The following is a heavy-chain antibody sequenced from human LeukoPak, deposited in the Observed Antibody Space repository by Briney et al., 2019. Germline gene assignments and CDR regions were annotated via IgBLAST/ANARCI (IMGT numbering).Heavy chain of an antibody. D-gene: IGHD6-13*01. CDR2: INPNSGGT. CDR3: AATNSGYSSSWSNFDY. CDR1: GYTFTGYY. J-gene: IGHJ4*02. Sequence: ASVKVSCKASGYTFTGYYMHWVRQAPGQGLEWMGWINPNSGGTNYAQKFQGRVTMTRDTSISTAYMELSRLRSDDTAVYYCAATNSGYSSSWSNFDYWGQGTLVTVSS. V-gene: IGHV1-2*02.